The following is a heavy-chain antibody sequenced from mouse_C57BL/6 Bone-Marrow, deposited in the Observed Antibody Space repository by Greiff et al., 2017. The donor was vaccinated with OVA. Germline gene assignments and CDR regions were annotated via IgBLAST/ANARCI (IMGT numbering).Heavy chain of an antibody. J-gene: IGHJ1*03. Sequence: VQLQQSGAELVRPGASVTLSCKASGYTFTDYEMHWVKQTPVHGLEWIGAIDPENGGTAYNQKFKGKAILTADKSSSTAYMELRSLTSEDSAVYYCTRDCYGSLYWYFAVWGTGTTVTVSS. CDR2: IDPENGGT. CDR3: TRDCYGSLYWYFAV. D-gene: IGHD1-1*01. CDR1: GYTFTDYE. V-gene: IGHV1-15*01.